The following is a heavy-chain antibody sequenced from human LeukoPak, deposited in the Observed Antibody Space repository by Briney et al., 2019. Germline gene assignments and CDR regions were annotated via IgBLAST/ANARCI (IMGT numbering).Heavy chain of an antibody. D-gene: IGHD1-1*01. CDR2: ISGSGGTT. Sequence: GGSLRLSFAASGFTFSNYAMSWVRQAPGKGLEWVSAISGSGGTTYYADSVKGRFTVSRDNSKNTLYLQVNSLRAADTAVYFCAKDVQSWPTYFDYWGQGTLVTVSS. V-gene: IGHV3-23*01. J-gene: IGHJ4*02. CDR3: AKDVQSWPTYFDY. CDR1: GFTFSNYA.